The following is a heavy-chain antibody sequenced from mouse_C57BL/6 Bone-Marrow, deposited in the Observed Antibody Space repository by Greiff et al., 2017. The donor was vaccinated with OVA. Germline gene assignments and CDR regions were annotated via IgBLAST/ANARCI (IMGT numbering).Heavy chain of an antibody. CDR3: ARDGYYSNYGYFFAY. CDR1: GYTFTDYN. D-gene: IGHD2-5*01. CDR2: INPNNGGT. Sequence: EVQLKQSGPELVKPGASVKIPCKASGYTFTDYNMDWVKQSHGKSLEWIGDINPNNGGTIYNQKFKGKATLTVDKSSSTAYMELRSLTSEDTAVYYCARDGYYSNYGYFFAYWGQGTLVTVSA. V-gene: IGHV1-18*01. J-gene: IGHJ3*01.